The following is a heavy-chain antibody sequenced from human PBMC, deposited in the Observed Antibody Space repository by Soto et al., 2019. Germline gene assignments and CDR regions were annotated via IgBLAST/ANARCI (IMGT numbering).Heavy chain of an antibody. CDR3: VRDGNHYDSSGPCFDY. J-gene: IGHJ4*02. CDR1: GFTFSSYA. CDR2: LSGSGEST. Sequence: GGSLRLSCAASGFTFSSYAMNWVRQAPGKGLEWVSGLSGSGESTNYAGSVKGRFTISRDNSKNTLYLQMNSLRTEDTAVHYCVRDGNHYDSSGPCFDYWGQGTLVTVSS. V-gene: IGHV3-23*01. D-gene: IGHD3-22*01.